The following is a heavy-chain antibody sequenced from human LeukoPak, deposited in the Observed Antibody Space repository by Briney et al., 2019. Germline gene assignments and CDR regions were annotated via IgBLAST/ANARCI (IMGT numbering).Heavy chain of an antibody. CDR1: GLIFSTYG. Sequence: GGSLRLSCAASGLIFSTYGMHWVRQAPGKGLEWVAFIRYDGSNKYYADSVKGRFTISRDNSKNTLYLQMNSLRAEDTAVYYCAKDLIWFGELLRDVYYYYYYMDVWGKGTTVTISS. V-gene: IGHV3-30*02. CDR3: AKDLIWFGELLRDVYYYYYYMDV. D-gene: IGHD3-10*01. J-gene: IGHJ6*03. CDR2: IRYDGSNK.